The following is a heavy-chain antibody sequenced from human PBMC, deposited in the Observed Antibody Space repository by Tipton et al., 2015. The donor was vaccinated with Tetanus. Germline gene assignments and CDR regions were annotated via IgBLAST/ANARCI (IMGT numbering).Heavy chain of an antibody. Sequence: LRLSCAVHGGSFSGYHWSWIRQSPGKGLEWIGEINHSGYTSYNPSLKSRVTISVDSSKNHLSLNLTTVTAADTAVYYCARGRQRLVPAGFDLWGQGTLVTVSS. CDR2: INHSGYT. V-gene: IGHV4-34*01. CDR1: GGSFSGYH. J-gene: IGHJ5*02. D-gene: IGHD6-13*01. CDR3: ARGRQRLVPAGFDL.